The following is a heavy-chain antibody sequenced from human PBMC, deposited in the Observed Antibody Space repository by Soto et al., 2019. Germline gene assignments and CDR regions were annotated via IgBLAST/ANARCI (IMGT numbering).Heavy chain of an antibody. J-gene: IGHJ3*02. D-gene: IGHD2-2*01. CDR3: ANQRDAFDI. Sequence: QVQLVQSGAEVKKPGASVKVSCKASGYTFTSYDINWVRQATGQGLEWMGWMKPNSGNAGYAQKFQGRVTMTRNTSISTAYMELGSLRSEDTAVYYCANQRDAFDIWVQGTMVTVSS. CDR1: GYTFTSYD. CDR2: MKPNSGNA. V-gene: IGHV1-8*01.